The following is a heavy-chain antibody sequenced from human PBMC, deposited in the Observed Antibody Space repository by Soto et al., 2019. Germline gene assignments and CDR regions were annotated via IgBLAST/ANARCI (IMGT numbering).Heavy chain of an antibody. V-gene: IGHV1-3*01. Sequence: ASVKVSCKASGYTFTSYAMHWVRQAPGQRLEWMGWINAGNGNTKYSQKFQGRVTITRDTSASTAYMELSSLRSEDTAVYYCARDSEWLAYYFDYWGQGTLVTVS. J-gene: IGHJ4*02. CDR2: INAGNGNT. D-gene: IGHD3-3*01. CDR3: ARDSEWLAYYFDY. CDR1: GYTFTSYA.